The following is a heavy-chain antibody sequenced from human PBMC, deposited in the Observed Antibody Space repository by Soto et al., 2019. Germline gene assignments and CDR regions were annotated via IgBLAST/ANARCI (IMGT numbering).Heavy chain of an antibody. Sequence: QMQLVESGGGVVQPGTSLRVSCAASGFTFSHYGIHWVRQAPGKGLEWVAVVSYDGGIKLYADSVRDRFAISRDNSKNTLYLQMNSLGPDDTAVYYCAKLPWGFNYYDRSEYRATDNDAFESWGRGTMVTVSS. CDR2: VSYDGGIK. CDR3: AKLPWGFNYYDRSEYRATDNDAFES. CDR1: GFTFSHYG. V-gene: IGHV3-30*18. J-gene: IGHJ3*02. D-gene: IGHD3-22*01.